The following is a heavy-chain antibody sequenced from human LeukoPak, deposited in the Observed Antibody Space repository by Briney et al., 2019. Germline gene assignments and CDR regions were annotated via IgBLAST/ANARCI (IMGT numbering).Heavy chain of an antibody. CDR3: ARGPSSWYPSVFDP. D-gene: IGHD6-13*01. J-gene: IGHJ5*02. V-gene: IGHV4-34*01. CDR2: INHSGST. Sequence: SETLSLTCAVYGGSFGGYYWSWIRQPPGKGLEWIGEINHSGSTNYNPSLKSRVTISVDTSKNQFSLKLSSVTAADTAVYYCARGPSSWYPSVFDPWGQGTLVTVSS. CDR1: GGSFGGYY.